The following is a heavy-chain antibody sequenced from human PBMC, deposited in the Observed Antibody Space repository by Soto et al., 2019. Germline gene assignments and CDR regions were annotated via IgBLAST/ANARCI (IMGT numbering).Heavy chain of an antibody. CDR2: ISGSGGST. D-gene: IGHD3-3*01. J-gene: IGHJ3*02. Sequence: HPGGSLRLSCAASGFTFSSYAMSWVRQAPGKGLEWVSAISGSGGSTYYADSVKGRFTISRDNSKNTLYLQMNSLRAEDTAVYYCAKDPATLWGVVISFGITPEDAFDIWGQGTMVTVSS. CDR1: GFTFSSYA. CDR3: AKDPATLWGVVISFGITPEDAFDI. V-gene: IGHV3-23*01.